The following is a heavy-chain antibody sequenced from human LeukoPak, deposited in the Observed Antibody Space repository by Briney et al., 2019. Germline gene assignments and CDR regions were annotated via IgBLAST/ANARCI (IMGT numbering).Heavy chain of an antibody. D-gene: IGHD3-16*01. CDR2: VNERATII. J-gene: IGHJ4*02. CDR3: VRDLILVWTPGDDFDH. V-gene: IGHV3-74*01. Sequence: GGSLRLSCAASGFTFSNYWMHWVRQAPGKGLEWVSRVNERATIISYADSVKGRFTISRENARNTLYLQMNSLTAEDTAVYYCVRDLILVWTPGDDFDHWGQGTLVTVSS. CDR1: GFTFSNYW.